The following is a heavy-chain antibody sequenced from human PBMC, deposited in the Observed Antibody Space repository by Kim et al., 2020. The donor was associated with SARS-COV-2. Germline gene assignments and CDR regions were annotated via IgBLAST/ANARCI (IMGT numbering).Heavy chain of an antibody. CDR2: INGDGSST. Sequence: GESLRLSCAASGFTFSSYWMHWVRQAPGKGLVWVSRINGDGSSTIYADSVKGRFTISRDNAKNTLYLQMNSLRAEDTALYYCARGNYHGMDVWGQGTTVT. CDR3: ARGNYHGMDV. CDR1: GFTFSSYW. V-gene: IGHV3-74*01. J-gene: IGHJ6*02.